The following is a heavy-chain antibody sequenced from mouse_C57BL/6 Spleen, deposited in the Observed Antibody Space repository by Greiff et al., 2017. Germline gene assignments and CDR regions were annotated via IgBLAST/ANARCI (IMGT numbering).Heavy chain of an antibody. CDR2: INPSNGGT. J-gene: IGHJ4*01. D-gene: IGHD1-1*01. V-gene: IGHV1-53*01. CDR3: ASWRYGSSLYSAMDY. Sequence: QVQLQQPGTELVKPGASVKLSCKASGYTFTSYWMHWVKQRPGQGLEWIGNINPSNGGTNYNEKFKSKATLTVDKSSSTAYMQLSSLTSEDSAVYYCASWRYGSSLYSAMDYWGQGTSVTVSS. CDR1: GYTFTSYW.